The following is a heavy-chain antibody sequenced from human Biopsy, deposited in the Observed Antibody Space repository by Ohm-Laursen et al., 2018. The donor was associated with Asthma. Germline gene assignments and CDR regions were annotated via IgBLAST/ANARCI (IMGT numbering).Heavy chain of an antibody. Sequence: SQTLSLTCRVSGGYTGSSDHHWAWIRQAPGKGLEWLGYMFHRGTTHYNPSLTSRVTISLDRSKNQFSLKLPSVTAADTAVYYCARITSANYYYGMDVWGQGTTVTVSS. CDR3: ARITSANYYYGMDV. J-gene: IGHJ6*02. CDR2: MFHRGTT. V-gene: IGHV4-30-2*01. CDR1: GGYTGSSDHH. D-gene: IGHD1-20*01.